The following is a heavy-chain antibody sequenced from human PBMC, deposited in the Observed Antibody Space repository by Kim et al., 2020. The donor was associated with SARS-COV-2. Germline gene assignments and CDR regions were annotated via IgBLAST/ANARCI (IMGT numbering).Heavy chain of an antibody. CDR1: GYTFTGYY. D-gene: IGHD6-25*01. CDR3: ARVSGRDNWFDP. V-gene: IGHV1-2*02. CDR2: INPNSGGT. J-gene: IGHJ5*02. Sequence: ASVKVSCKASGYTFTGYYMHWVRQAPGQGLEWMGWINPNSGGTNYAQKFQGRVTMTRDTSISTAYMELSRLRSDDTAVYYRARVSGRDNWFDPWGQGTLVTVSS.